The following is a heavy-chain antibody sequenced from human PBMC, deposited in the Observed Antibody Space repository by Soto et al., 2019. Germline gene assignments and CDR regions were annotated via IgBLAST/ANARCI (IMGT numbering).Heavy chain of an antibody. D-gene: IGHD2-15*01. V-gene: IGHV3-30-3*01. J-gene: IGHJ4*02. CDR2: ISYDGSNK. CDR1: GFTFSSYA. Sequence: QVQLVESGGGVVQPGRSLRLSCAASGFTFSSYAMHWVRQAPGKGLEWVAVISYDGSNKYYADSVKGRLTISRDNSKNTLYLQMNSLRAEDTAVYYCARGGGYCSGGSCYYFDYWGQGTLVTVSS. CDR3: ARGGGYCSGGSCYYFDY.